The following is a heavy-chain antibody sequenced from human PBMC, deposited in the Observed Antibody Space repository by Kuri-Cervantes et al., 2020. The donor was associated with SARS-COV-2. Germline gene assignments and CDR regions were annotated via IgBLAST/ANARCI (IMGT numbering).Heavy chain of an antibody. CDR1: GYTFTSYG. V-gene: IGHV1-18*01. Sequence: ASVNVSCKASGYTFTSYGISWVRQAPGQGLEWMGCISAYNGNTNYAQKLQGRVTMTTDTSTSTAYMELRSLRSDDTAVYYCARTALEWLLYRYQAGYMDVWGKGTTVTVSS. J-gene: IGHJ6*03. D-gene: IGHD3-3*01. CDR3: ARTALEWLLYRYQAGYMDV. CDR2: ISAYNGNT.